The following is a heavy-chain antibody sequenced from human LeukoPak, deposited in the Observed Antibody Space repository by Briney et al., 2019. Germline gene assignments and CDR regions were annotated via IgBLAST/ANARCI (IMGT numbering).Heavy chain of an antibody. J-gene: IGHJ6*02. V-gene: IGHV4-59*01. D-gene: IGHD6-13*01. CDR1: GGSISSYY. CDR3: ARMCGSTYYYGMDV. CDR2: IYYSGST. Sequence: SETLSLTCTVSGGSISSYYWSWIRQPPGKGLEWIGYIYYSGSTDYNPSLKSRVTISVDTSKNQFSLKLNSVTAADTAVYYCARMCGSTYYYGMDVWGQGTTVTVSS.